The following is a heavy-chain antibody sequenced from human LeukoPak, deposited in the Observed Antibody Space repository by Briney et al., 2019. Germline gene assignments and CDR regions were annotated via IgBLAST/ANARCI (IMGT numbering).Heavy chain of an antibody. CDR1: GYIFTSYW. CDR2: IYPGDSDT. V-gene: IGHV5-51*01. J-gene: IGHJ4*02. CDR3: ARANIAVATPFDY. Sequence: GESLKISCKGSGYIFTSYWIGWVRQMPGKGLEWMGIIYPGDSDTRYSPSFQGQVTISADKSISTAYLQWSSLKASDTAMYYCARANIAVATPFDYWGQGTLVTVSS. D-gene: IGHD6-19*01.